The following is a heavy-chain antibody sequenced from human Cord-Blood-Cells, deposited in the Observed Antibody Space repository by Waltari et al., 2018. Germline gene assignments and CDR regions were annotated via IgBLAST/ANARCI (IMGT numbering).Heavy chain of an antibody. CDR1: GFTFSSYW. CDR3: AREGSSSWYWFDP. V-gene: IGHV3-7*01. D-gene: IGHD6-13*01. Sequence: EVQLVESGGGLVQPGGSLRLACAASGFTFSSYWMSWVRPAPGKGLEWVANIKQDGSEKYYVDSVKGRFTISRDNAKNSLYLQMNSLRAEDTAVYYCAREGSSSWYWFDPWGQGTLVTVSS. J-gene: IGHJ5*02. CDR2: IKQDGSEK.